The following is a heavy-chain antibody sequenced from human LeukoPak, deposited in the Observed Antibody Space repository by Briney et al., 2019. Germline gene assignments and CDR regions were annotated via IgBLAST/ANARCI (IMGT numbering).Heavy chain of an antibody. Sequence: GGSLRLSCAAFGFTFSSYEMNWVRQAPGKGLEWVSSISSSSSYRYYADSVKGRFTISRDNAKNSLYLQMNSLRAEDTALYYCAEDILPQSITPAFDIWGQGTMVTVSS. CDR3: AEDILPQSITPAFDI. V-gene: IGHV3-21*04. CDR1: GFTFSSYE. J-gene: IGHJ3*02. CDR2: ISSSSSYR. D-gene: IGHD2-15*01.